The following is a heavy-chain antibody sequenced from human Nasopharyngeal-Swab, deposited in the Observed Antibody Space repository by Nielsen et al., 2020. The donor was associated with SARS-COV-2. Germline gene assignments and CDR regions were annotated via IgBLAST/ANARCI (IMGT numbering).Heavy chain of an antibody. CDR2: ISSSSSYI. D-gene: IGHD3-9*01. V-gene: IGHV3-21*01. J-gene: IGHJ4*02. Sequence: WIRQPPRKGLEWVSSISSSSSYIYYADSVKGRFTISRDNAKNSLYLQMNSLRVEDTAVYYCARVSYYDILTGYYKGFFDYWGQGTLVTVSS. CDR3: ARVSYYDILTGYYKGFFDY.